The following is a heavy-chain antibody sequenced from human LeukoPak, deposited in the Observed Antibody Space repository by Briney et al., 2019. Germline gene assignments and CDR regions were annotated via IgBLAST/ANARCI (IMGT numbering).Heavy chain of an antibody. J-gene: IGHJ4*02. D-gene: IGHD4-17*01. V-gene: IGHV3-30*04. CDR1: GFTFNSH. Sequence: PGGSLRLSCADSGFTFNSHMHWVRQAPGEGLEWVPAISYDGSNKKYGDSVKGRFTISSDNSKNTLYLQMNSLRPEDTAVYYCARQSSVTRSGLDSWGQGTLVTVSS. CDR3: ARQSSVTRSGLDS. CDR2: ISYDGSNK.